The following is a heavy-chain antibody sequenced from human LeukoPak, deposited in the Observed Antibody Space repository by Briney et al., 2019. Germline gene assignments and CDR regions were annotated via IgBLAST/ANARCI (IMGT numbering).Heavy chain of an antibody. Sequence: ASVKVSCKASGYTFTGYYMHWVRQAPGQGLEWMGWINPNSGGTNYAQKFQGRVTMTRDTSISTAYMELSRLRSDDTAVYYCARDPGRGVPFDYWGQGTLVTVSS. D-gene: IGHD3-10*01. CDR2: INPNSGGT. V-gene: IGHV1-2*02. CDR1: GYTFTGYY. CDR3: ARDPGRGVPFDY. J-gene: IGHJ4*02.